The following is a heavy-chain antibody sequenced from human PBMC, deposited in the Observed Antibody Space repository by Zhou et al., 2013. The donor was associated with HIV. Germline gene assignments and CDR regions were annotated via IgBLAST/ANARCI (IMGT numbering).Heavy chain of an antibody. D-gene: IGHD6-13*01. V-gene: IGHV4-34*01. CDR2: INHSGST. CDR1: GGSFSGYY. CDR3: ARRMIVVAGTLVNSLDY. J-gene: IGHJ4*02. Sequence: QVQLQQWGAGLLKPSETLSLTCAVYGGSFSGYYWSWIRQPPGKGLEWIGEINHSGSTNYNPSLKSRVTISVDTSKNQFSLKLSSVTAADTAVYYCARRMIVVAGTLVNSLDYWGQGTLVTVSS.